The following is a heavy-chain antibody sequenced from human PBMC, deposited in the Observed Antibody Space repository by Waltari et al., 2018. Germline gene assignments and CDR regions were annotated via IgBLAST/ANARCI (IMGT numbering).Heavy chain of an antibody. CDR1: GFTFSSYE. V-gene: IGHV3-48*03. CDR2: ISSSGSTI. J-gene: IGHJ6*02. CDR3: ARDLLWFGLYHYYGMDV. D-gene: IGHD3-10*01. Sequence: EVQLVESGGGLVQPGGSLRLSCAASGFTFSSYEMTWVRQAPGKGQEWVSYISSSGSTIYYADTVKGRFTISRDNAKNSLYLQMNSLRAEDTAVYYCARDLLWFGLYHYYGMDVWGQGTTVTVSS.